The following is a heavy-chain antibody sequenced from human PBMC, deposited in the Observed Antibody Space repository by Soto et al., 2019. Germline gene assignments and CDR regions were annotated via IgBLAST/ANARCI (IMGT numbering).Heavy chain of an antibody. CDR1: GFTFSSYA. D-gene: IGHD3-22*01. Sequence: SGGSLRLSCSASGFTFSSYAMHWVRQAPGKGLEYVSAISSNGGSTYYADSVKGRFTISRDNSKNTLYLQMSSLRAEDTAVYYCVKPYDSSGYYYVPNLAFDYWGQGTLVTVSS. CDR3: VKPYDSSGYYYVPNLAFDY. J-gene: IGHJ4*02. CDR2: ISSNGGST. V-gene: IGHV3-64D*06.